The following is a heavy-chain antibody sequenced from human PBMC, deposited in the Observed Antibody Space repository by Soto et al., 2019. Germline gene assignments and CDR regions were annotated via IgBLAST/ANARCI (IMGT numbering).Heavy chain of an antibody. CDR3: AGFFGYKYGRVDP. Sequence: SETLSLTCAVYGVSFSDYYWSWARHPPGKGLEWIGEINHSGSTNYNASLQSRATISVDTSKNQFSLKLRSVTAADTSMYYCAGFFGYKYGRVDPWGQGSQVTVSS. J-gene: IGHJ5*02. CDR1: GVSFSDYY. D-gene: IGHD5-18*01. V-gene: IGHV4-34*01. CDR2: INHSGST.